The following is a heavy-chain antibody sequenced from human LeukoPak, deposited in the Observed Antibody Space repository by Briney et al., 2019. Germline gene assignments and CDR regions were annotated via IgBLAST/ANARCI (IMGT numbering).Heavy chain of an antibody. CDR2: IIPIFGTA. Sequence: ASVKVSCKASGGTFSSYSISWVRQAPGQGLEWMGGIIPIFGTANYAQKFQGRVTITTDESTSTAYMELSSLRSEDTAVYYCARASYYDILTGYHIRGAFDVWGQGTMVTVSS. CDR1: GGTFSSYS. J-gene: IGHJ3*01. V-gene: IGHV1-69*05. CDR3: ARASYYDILTGYHIRGAFDV. D-gene: IGHD3-9*01.